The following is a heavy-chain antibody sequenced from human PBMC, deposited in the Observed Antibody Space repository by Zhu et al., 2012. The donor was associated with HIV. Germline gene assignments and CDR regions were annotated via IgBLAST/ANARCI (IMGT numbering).Heavy chain of an antibody. V-gene: IGHV4-39*01. J-gene: IGHJ4*02. CDR3: ARVLCSGGSCYQFHFDF. CDR1: GDSISSSSYF. CDR2: IYRSGTT. Sequence: QVQLQESGPGLVKPSETLSLTCTVSGDSISSSSYFWGWIRQPPGKGLEWIGSIYRSGTTYYNPSLESRVTISVDTSKDQFSLKLTSVTAADTAVYYCARVLCSGGSCYQFHFDFVGQGPWSPSPQ. D-gene: IGHD2-15*01.